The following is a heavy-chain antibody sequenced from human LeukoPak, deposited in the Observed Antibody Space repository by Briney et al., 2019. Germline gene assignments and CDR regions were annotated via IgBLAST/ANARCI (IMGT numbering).Heavy chain of an antibody. CDR3: ARWAHIAAADISGRPRMYYFDY. D-gene: IGHD6-13*01. CDR2: IYYSGST. CDR1: GGSISSSNYY. Sequence: PSETLSLTCTVSGGSISSSNYYWGWIRQPPGKGLEWIGSIYYSGSTYYNPSLKSRVTISVDTSKNQFSLKLSSVTAADTAVYYCARWAHIAAADISGRPRMYYFDYWGQGTLVTVSS. J-gene: IGHJ4*02. V-gene: IGHV4-39*01.